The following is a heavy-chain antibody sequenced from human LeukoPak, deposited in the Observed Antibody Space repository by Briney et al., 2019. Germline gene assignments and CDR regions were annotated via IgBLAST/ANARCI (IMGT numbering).Heavy chain of an antibody. CDR2: IYYSGSP. V-gene: IGHV4-59*01. D-gene: IGHD6-13*01. Sequence: SETLSLTCTVSGDSISSYYWSWIRQPPGKGLERIGYIYYSGSPNYNPSLKSRLTISVDTSKNQFSLKLSSVTAADTAVYYCARSLYSSSWPLDYWGQGTLVTVSS. CDR1: GDSISSYY. CDR3: ARSLYSSSWPLDY. J-gene: IGHJ4*02.